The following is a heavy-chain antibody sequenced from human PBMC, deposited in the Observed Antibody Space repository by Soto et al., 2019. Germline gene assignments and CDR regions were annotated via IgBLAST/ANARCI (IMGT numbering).Heavy chain of an antibody. CDR3: ARDNPFHHWNQDY. J-gene: IGHJ4*02. Sequence: GGSLRLSCAASGFTFSSYWMSWVRQAPGKGLEWVANIKQDGSEKYYVDSVKGRFTISRDNAKNSLYLQMNSLRAEDTAVYYCARDNPFHHWNQDYWGQGTLVTVSS. D-gene: IGHD1-1*01. CDR1: GFTFSSYW. CDR2: IKQDGSEK. V-gene: IGHV3-7*03.